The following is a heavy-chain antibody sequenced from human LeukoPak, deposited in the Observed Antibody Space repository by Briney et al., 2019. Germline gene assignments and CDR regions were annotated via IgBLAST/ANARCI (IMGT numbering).Heavy chain of an antibody. CDR3: AKGGKGSEVLVALTGDY. J-gene: IGHJ4*02. CDR2: ISYDGNIK. D-gene: IGHD2-15*01. Sequence: PGGSLRLSCAASGFTFSSFGMHWVRQAPGKGLEWVAVISYDGNIKYYADSVKGRFTNSRDNSKSTLYLQMNSLRAEDTAVYHCAKGGKGSEVLVALTGDYWGQGTLVTVSS. V-gene: IGHV3-30*18. CDR1: GFTFSSFG.